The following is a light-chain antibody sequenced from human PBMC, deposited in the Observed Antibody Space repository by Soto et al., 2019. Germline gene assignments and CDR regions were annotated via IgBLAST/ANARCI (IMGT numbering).Light chain of an antibody. V-gene: IGLV2-14*03. CDR2: DVS. CDR3: SSYTSSSTSVV. J-gene: IGLJ2*01. Sequence: QSVLTQPASVSGSPGQSITISCTGTSSDVGGYNSVSWYQQHPGKAPKLMIYDVSDRPSGVSNRFSGSKSGNTASLTISGLQAEHEADYYCSSYTSSSTSVVFGGGTKLTVL. CDR1: SSDVGGYNS.